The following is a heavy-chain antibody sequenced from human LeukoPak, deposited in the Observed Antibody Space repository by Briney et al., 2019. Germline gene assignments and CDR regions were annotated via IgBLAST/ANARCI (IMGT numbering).Heavy chain of an antibody. CDR3: ARDFYVGSGSYYIGY. J-gene: IGHJ4*02. CDR1: GFTFSSYG. D-gene: IGHD3-10*01. Sequence: GGSLRLSCAASGFTFSSYGMHWVRQAPGXGLEWVAVIWYDGSNRYYADSVKGRFTISRDNSKNTLYLQMNSLRAEDTAVYYCARDFYVGSGSYYIGYWGQGTLVTVSS. V-gene: IGHV3-33*01. CDR2: IWYDGSNR.